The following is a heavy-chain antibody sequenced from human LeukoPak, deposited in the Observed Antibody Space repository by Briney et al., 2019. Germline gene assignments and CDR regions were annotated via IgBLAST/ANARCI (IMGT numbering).Heavy chain of an antibody. V-gene: IGHV4-34*01. Sequence: SETLSLTCAVYGGSFSGYYWSWIRQPPGKGLEWIGEINHSGSTNYNPSLKSRVTITVDTSKNQFSLKLSSVTAADTAVYYCARGTYRSGSCYYNGMDVWGQGTTVTVSS. CDR1: GGSFSGYY. J-gene: IGHJ6*02. CDR2: INHSGST. CDR3: ARGTYRSGSCYYNGMDV. D-gene: IGHD3-10*01.